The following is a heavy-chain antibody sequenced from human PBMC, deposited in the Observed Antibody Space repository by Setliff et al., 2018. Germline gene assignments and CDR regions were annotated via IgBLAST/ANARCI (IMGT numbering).Heavy chain of an antibody. Sequence: SETLSLTCGVYGGSFSGYYWSWIRQPPGKRLEWIGEIIPGGSTNYNPSLKSRVTISVDTSKNQFSLKLSSVTAADTAVYYCARGRYDFDYWGQGTLVTVSS. CDR2: IIPGGST. J-gene: IGHJ4*02. D-gene: IGHD1-1*01. CDR3: ARGRYDFDY. CDR1: GGSFSGYY. V-gene: IGHV4-34*01.